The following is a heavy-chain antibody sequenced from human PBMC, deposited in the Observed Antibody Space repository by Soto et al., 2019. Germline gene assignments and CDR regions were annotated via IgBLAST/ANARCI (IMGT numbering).Heavy chain of an antibody. CDR1: GFTFSSYG. CDR2: IWYDGSNK. D-gene: IGHD5-12*01. Sequence: GGSLRLSCAASGFTFSSYGMHWVRQAPGKGLEWVAVIWYDGSNKYYADSVKGRFTISRDNSKNTLYLQMNSLRAEDTAVYYCARPALDIVATVEVGYFDYWGQGTLVTVSS. V-gene: IGHV3-33*01. J-gene: IGHJ4*02. CDR3: ARPALDIVATVEVGYFDY.